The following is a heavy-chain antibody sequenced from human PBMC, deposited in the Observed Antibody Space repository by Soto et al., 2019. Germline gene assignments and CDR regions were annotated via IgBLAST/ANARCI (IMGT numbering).Heavy chain of an antibody. CDR1: GASFTSAVYY. CDR3: AMSRSGILDS. V-gene: IGHV4-31*01. CDR2: IQNSVST. D-gene: IGHD6-19*01. Sequence: QVQLQESGPGLVKPSQTLSLTCSVSGASFTSAVYYCSWIRQLPGKGLEWIGYIQNSVSTIYSPSLKSLATISVDTSKNQFSLRLNSVTAVDTAMYYCAMSRSGILDSWGQGTLVTVSS. J-gene: IGHJ5*01.